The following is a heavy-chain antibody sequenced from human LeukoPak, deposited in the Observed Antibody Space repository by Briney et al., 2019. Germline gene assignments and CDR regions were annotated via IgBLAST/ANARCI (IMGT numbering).Heavy chain of an antibody. Sequence: ASETLSLTCTVSGGSISSYYWSWIRQPPGKGLEWIGYIYYSGSTSYNPSLKSRVTISVDTSKNQFSLKLSSVTAADTAVYYCARGITMVRGVIIREVPDAFDIWGQGTMVTVSS. CDR2: IYYSGST. CDR1: GGSISSYY. J-gene: IGHJ3*02. V-gene: IGHV4-59*01. D-gene: IGHD3-10*01. CDR3: ARGITMVRGVIIREVPDAFDI.